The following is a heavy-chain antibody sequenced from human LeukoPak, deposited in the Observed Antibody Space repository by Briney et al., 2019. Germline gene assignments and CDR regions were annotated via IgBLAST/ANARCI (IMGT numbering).Heavy chain of an antibody. J-gene: IGHJ4*02. Sequence: QSGGSLRLSCAASGFTFSSYAMSWVRQAPGKGLEWVSTISGSGGSTYYADSVKGRFTISRDNSKNTLYLQMNSLRAEDTAVYYCANALFPMELWSANWGYFDYWGQGTLVTVSS. V-gene: IGHV3-23*01. D-gene: IGHD3-3*01. CDR3: ANALFPMELWSANWGYFDY. CDR1: GFTFSSYA. CDR2: ISGSGGST.